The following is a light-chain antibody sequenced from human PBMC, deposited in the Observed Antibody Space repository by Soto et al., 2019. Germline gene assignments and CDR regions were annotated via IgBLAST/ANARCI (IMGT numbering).Light chain of an antibody. CDR1: QGIRSW. CDR3: QQANSFPLT. J-gene: IGKJ2*01. CDR2: AAS. V-gene: IGKV1-12*01. Sequence: DIQMTQSPSSVSASVGDRVTITCRASQGIRSWLAWYQQKPGKAPNLLIYAASSLQSGVPSRVSGSGSGTDFTLTISSLQPEDFATYYCQQANSFPLTFGQGTKLEIK.